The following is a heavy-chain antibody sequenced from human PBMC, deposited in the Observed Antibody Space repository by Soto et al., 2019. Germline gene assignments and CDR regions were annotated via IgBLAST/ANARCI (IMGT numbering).Heavy chain of an antibody. CDR1: GGTFSTYT. D-gene: IGHD2-2*02. CDR2: IIPIFNTA. Sequence: QVRLVQSGAEVKKPGSSVKVSCRASGGTFSTYTFTWVRQAPGQGLEWMGGIIPIFNTATYAQKFQGRVTITADESTSTAYMELSSLKSEDTAVYYCARRGDQIYLNAFDIWGQGTMVTVSS. CDR3: ARRGDQIYLNAFDI. V-gene: IGHV1-69*01. J-gene: IGHJ3*02.